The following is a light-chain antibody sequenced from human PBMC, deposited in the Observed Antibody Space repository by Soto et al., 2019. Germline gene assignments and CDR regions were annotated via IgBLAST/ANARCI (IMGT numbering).Light chain of an antibody. CDR2: DAS. V-gene: IGKV1-5*01. CDR3: QQYSSYSS. CDR1: QSISGW. Sequence: DIQMTQSPSTLSASVGDRVTITCRASQSISGWLAWYQQKPGKAPNLLISDASSLESGVPSRFSGSGSGTEFTLTISGLQPDDFATYYCQQYSSYSSFGQETKLEIK. J-gene: IGKJ2*01.